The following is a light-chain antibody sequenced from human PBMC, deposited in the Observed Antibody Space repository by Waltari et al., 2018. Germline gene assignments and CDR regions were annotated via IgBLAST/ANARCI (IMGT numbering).Light chain of an antibody. J-gene: IGKJ4*01. V-gene: IGKV4-1*01. CDR3: QQYYTTPLT. CDR1: QSVLYSSNNRNY. CDR2: WAS. Sequence: SLAVSLGERATINCKSSQSVLYSSNNRNYLTWYQQKPGQPPKLLIYWASIRESGVPDRFSGSGSGTDFTLTISSLQAEDVAVYYCQQYYTTPLTFGGGTKVEIK.